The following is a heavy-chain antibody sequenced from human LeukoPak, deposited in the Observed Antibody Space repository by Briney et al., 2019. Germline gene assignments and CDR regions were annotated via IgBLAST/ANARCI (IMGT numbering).Heavy chain of an antibody. J-gene: IGHJ4*02. D-gene: IGHD1-26*01. CDR3: VRSIGTLDY. Sequence: GGSLRLSCSASGFTFDDYGMTWVRQAPGKGLELVSGINWNGGSTGYADSVKGRFTISRDNAKNSLFLQMNSLRAEDAAVYCCVRSIGTLDYWGQGTLVIVSS. CDR1: GFTFDDYG. CDR2: INWNGGST. V-gene: IGHV3-20*04.